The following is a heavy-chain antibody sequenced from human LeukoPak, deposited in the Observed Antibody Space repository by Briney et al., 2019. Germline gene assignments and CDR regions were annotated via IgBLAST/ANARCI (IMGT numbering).Heavy chain of an antibody. CDR1: GGSISSGGYY. D-gene: IGHD6-13*01. V-gene: IGHV4-31*03. J-gene: IGHJ4*02. Sequence: SQTLSLTCTVSGGSISSGGYYWSWIRQHPGKGLEWIGYIYYSGSTYYNPSLKSRVTISVDTSKNQFSLKLSSVTAADTAVYYCAREAPAWQQHSVFDYWGQGTLVTVSS. CDR2: IYYSGST. CDR3: AREAPAWQQHSVFDY.